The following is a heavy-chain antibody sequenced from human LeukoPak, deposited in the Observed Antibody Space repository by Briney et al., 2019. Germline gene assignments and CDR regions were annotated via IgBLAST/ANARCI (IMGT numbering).Heavy chain of an antibody. CDR3: AKSIAVAGFGGGRIFDY. D-gene: IGHD6-19*01. CDR2: IKQDGSEK. CDR1: GFTFSSYW. Sequence: PGGSLRLSCAASGFTFSSYWMSWVRQAPGKGLEWVANIKQDGSEKYYVDSVKGRFTISRDNAKNSLYLQMNSLRAEDTAVYYCAKSIAVAGFGGGRIFDYWGQGILVTVSS. J-gene: IGHJ4*02. V-gene: IGHV3-7*01.